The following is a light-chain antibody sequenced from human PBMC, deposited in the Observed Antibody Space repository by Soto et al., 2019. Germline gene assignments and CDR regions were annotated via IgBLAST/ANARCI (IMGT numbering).Light chain of an antibody. CDR3: AAWDDSLNGYV. J-gene: IGLJ1*01. CDR1: SSNIGSKT. CDR2: SNN. Sequence: QSVLTQPPSTSGTPGQRVTISCSGSSSNIGSKTVNWYQHLPGTSPKLLIYSNNQRPSGVPERFSGSKSGTSASLAVIVLQSEDEADYYCAAWDDSLNGYVFGTGTKLPVL. V-gene: IGLV1-44*01.